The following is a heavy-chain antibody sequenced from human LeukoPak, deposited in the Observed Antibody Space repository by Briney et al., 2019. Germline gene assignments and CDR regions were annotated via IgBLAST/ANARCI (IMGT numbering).Heavy chain of an antibody. CDR2: MSSGGTYI. CDR1: GFTFSSYA. J-gene: IGHJ4*02. CDR3: ARGRPTGSSRRFVVQ. Sequence: GGSLRLSCAASGFTFSSYAMTWVRQAPGEGLEWVSSMSSGGTYIYYADSVRGRFTSSRDNAKDSLFLLMNSLRVDDTAVYYCARGRPTGSSRRFVVQWGQGTLVSVSS. V-gene: IGHV3-21*06. D-gene: IGHD2-15*01.